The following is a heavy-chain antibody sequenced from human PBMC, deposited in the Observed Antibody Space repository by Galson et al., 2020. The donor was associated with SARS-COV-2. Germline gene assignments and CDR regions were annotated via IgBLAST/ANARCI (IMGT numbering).Heavy chain of an antibody. V-gene: IGHV4-59*12. CDR1: GGSISSYH. CDR2: IYYSGST. J-gene: IGHJ3*02. Sequence: SEPLSLTCTVSGGSISSYHWSWIRKPPGKGLEWIGSIYYSGSTNYNPSLKSRVTISVDTSKNQFSLKLSSVTAADTAVYYCARGLSSGYSRRKAFDIWGQGTMVTVSS. D-gene: IGHD6-13*01. CDR3: ARGLSSGYSRRKAFDI.